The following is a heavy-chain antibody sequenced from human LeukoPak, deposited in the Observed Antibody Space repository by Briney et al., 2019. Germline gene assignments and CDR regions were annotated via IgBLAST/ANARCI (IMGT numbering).Heavy chain of an antibody. D-gene: IGHD2-2*01. Sequence: ASVKVSCKASGYTFTSYGISWVRQSPGQGLEWMGWISAYNGNTNYAQKLQGRVTMTTDTSTGTAYMELRSLRSDDTAVYYCARDSPRYCSSTSCLNWFDPWGQGTLVTVSS. CDR1: GYTFTSYG. V-gene: IGHV1-18*01. CDR2: ISAYNGNT. CDR3: ARDSPRYCSSTSCLNWFDP. J-gene: IGHJ5*02.